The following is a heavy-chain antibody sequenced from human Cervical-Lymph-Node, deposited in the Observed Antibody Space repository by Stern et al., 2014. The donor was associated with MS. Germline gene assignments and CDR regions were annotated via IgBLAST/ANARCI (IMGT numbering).Heavy chain of an antibody. J-gene: IGHJ4*02. CDR1: GDSISNSHYY. D-gene: IGHD6-13*01. CDR3: AKHPPIATGGTPFDC. Sequence: QLPLQESGPGLVKPSETLSLNCIVSGDSISNSHYYWGWIRQPPGKGLEWIGNFYKRGSAYNTPSLNSLVPISVDTSKTHFPLTVTSVTAADTAVYYCAKHPPIATGGTPFDCWGQGTLVTVSS. CDR2: FYKRGSA. V-gene: IGHV4-39*01.